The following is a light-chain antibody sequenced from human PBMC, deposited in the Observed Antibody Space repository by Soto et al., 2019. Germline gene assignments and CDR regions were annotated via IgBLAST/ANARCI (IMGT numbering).Light chain of an antibody. CDR1: SSNIGAGYD. CDR3: QAYDSSLSGWV. J-gene: IGLJ2*01. V-gene: IGLV1-40*01. CDR2: GNT. Sequence: QSVLPQPPSVSGAPGPRVTISCTGSSSNIGAGYDVHWYQQLPGTAPQLLIYGNTNRPSGVPDRFSGSKTGTSASLAITGLQAEDEADYYCQAYDSSLSGWVFGGGTKVTVL.